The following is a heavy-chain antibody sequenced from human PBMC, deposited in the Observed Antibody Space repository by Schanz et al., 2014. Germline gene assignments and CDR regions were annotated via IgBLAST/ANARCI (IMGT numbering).Heavy chain of an antibody. D-gene: IGHD6-25*01. CDR1: GDNFTNYG. J-gene: IGHJ5*02. CDR2: ISDYSGRT. Sequence: QVQLVQSGAEVKKPGASVRVSCKASGDNFTNYGITWVRQAPGQGLEWVGWISDYSGRTNYAENLQGRVTMTTDTSSRTAYMELRSLRSDDTAVYYCARGQRRTIGRPFGPWGQGTLVTVSS. CDR3: ARGQRRTIGRPFGP. V-gene: IGHV1-18*01.